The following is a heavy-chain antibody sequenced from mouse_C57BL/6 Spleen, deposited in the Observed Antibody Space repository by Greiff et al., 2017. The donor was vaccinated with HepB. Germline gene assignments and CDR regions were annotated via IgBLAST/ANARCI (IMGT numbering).Heavy chain of an antibody. Sequence: QVQLQQPGAELVKPGASVKLSCKASGYTFTSYWMHWVKQRPGQGLEWIGMIHPNSGSTNYNEKFKSKATLTVDKSSSTAYMQLSSLTSEDSAVYYCARSYDYDGGSLYYYAMDYWGQGTSVTVSS. CDR3: ARSYDYDGGSLYYYAMDY. J-gene: IGHJ4*01. CDR2: IHPNSGST. D-gene: IGHD2-4*01. CDR1: GYTFTSYW. V-gene: IGHV1-64*01.